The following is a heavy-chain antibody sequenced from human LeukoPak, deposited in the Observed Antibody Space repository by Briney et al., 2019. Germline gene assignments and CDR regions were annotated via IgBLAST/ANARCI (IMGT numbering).Heavy chain of an antibody. D-gene: IGHD6-19*01. CDR3: ASSLPRSSGWYGY. J-gene: IGHJ4*02. CDR1: GFTFSDYY. Sequence: GGSLRLSCAASGFTFSDYYMSWVRQAPGKGLEWVANIKQDGSEKYYVDSVKGRFTISRDNAKNSLYLQMNSLRAEDTAVYYCASSLPRSSGWYGYWGQGTLVTVSS. V-gene: IGHV3-7*01. CDR2: IKQDGSEK.